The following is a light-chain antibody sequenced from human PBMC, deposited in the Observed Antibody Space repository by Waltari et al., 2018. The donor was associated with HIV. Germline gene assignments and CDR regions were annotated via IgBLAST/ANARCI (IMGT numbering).Light chain of an antibody. Sequence: QSALTQPASVSVSPGQSITVSCTGTRSDVGGYNFVSWYHQHPGKAPNLIIFELFKRPAGVSELFSCSRSCNTASLTVAGLQAEDEADYYCCSYAGSRTWVFGGGTALTVL. CDR2: ELF. CDR3: CSYAGSRTWV. V-gene: IGLV2-23*02. J-gene: IGLJ3*02. CDR1: RSDVGGYNF.